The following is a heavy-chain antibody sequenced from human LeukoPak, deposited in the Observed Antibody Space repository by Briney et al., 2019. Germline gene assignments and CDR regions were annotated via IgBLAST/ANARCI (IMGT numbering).Heavy chain of an antibody. CDR1: GFTVSSNS. CDR3: ARDDEQQLVPLPFGY. CDR2: IYSGGTT. Sequence: GGSLRLSCAASGFTVSSNSMSWVRQAPGKGLEWVSVIYSGGTTYYADSVKGRFTISKDNSKNTLYLQMNSLRAEDTAVYYCARDDEQQLVPLPFGYWGQGTLVTVSS. J-gene: IGHJ4*02. D-gene: IGHD6-13*01. V-gene: IGHV3-66*01.